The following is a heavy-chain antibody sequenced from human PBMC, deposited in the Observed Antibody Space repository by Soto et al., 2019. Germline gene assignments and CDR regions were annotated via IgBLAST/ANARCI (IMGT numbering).Heavy chain of an antibody. Sequence: AASVKVSCKASGFTFTSSAVQWVRQARGQRLEWIGWIVVGSGNTNYAQKFQERVTITRDMSTSTAYMELSSLRSEDTAVYYCAADLGDGVPKLYYGMDVWGQGTTVTVSS. CDR2: IVVGSGNT. CDR1: GFTFTSSA. CDR3: AADLGDGVPKLYYGMDV. D-gene: IGHD3-3*01. V-gene: IGHV1-58*01. J-gene: IGHJ6*02.